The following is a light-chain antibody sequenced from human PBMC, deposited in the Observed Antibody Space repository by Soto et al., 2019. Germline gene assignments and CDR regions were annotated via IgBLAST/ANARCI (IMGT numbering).Light chain of an antibody. CDR3: QQYGSSPLT. CDR2: GAS. J-gene: IGKJ4*01. CDR1: QSVSSSY. Sequence: EIVLTQSTGTLSLSPEERATLSCRASQSVSSSYLAWYQQKPGQAPRLLIYGASSRATGIPDWFSGSGSGTDFTLTISRLEPEDFAVYYCQQYGSSPLTFGGGTKVEIK. V-gene: IGKV3-20*01.